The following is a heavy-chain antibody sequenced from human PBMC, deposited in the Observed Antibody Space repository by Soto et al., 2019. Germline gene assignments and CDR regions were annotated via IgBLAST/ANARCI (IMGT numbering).Heavy chain of an antibody. V-gene: IGHV3-30*18. CDR1: GFTFSSYG. CDR3: AKEGGGTCGGVSLDY. D-gene: IGHD3-16*01. CDR2: ISYDGSNK. Sequence: QVQLVESGGGVVQPGRSLRLSCAASGFTFSSYGMHWVRQAPGKGLEWVAVISYDGSNKYYADSVKGRFTISRDNSKNTLYLKMNSLRAEDSAVYYCAKEGGGTCGGVSLDYWGQGTLVTVSS. J-gene: IGHJ4*02.